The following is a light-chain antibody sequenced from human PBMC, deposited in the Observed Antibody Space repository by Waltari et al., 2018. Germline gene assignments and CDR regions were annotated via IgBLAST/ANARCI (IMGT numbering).Light chain of an antibody. V-gene: IGKV3-11*01. CDR1: QSVSSY. J-gene: IGKJ5*01. Sequence: EIVLTQSPATLSLSPGERATLSCRDSQSVSSYLVWYQQKHGQTPRPLIYGASSRASGMPASVSGSGSGTDFTLTISSLESEDFAVYHCHQRSNWPITFGQGTRLEIK. CDR2: GAS. CDR3: HQRSNWPIT.